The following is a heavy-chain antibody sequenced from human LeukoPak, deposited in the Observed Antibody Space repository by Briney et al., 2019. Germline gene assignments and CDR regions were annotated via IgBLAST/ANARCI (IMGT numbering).Heavy chain of an antibody. D-gene: IGHD2-15*01. J-gene: IGHJ5*02. V-gene: IGHV4-30-4*01. CDR2: IYYSGST. CDR3: ASYCSGGSCSRGNWFGP. CDR1: GGSISSGDYY. Sequence: SETLSLTCTVSGGSISSGDYYWSWIRQPPGKGLEWIGYIYYSGSTYYNPSLKSRVTISGDTSKNQFSLKLSSVTAADTAVYYCASYCSGGSCSRGNWFGPWGQGTLVTVSS.